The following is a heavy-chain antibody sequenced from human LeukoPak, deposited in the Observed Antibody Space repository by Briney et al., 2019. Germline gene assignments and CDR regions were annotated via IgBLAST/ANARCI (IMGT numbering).Heavy chain of an antibody. J-gene: IGHJ4*02. CDR2: MNPNSGNT. CDR3: ARPGIAAAGTMDY. V-gene: IGHV1-8*02. Sequence: ASVKVSCKASGYTFTGYYMHWVRQAPGQGLEWMGWMNPNSGNTGYAQKFQGRVTMTRNTSISTAYMELSSLRSEDTAVYYCARPGIAAAGTMDYWGQGTLVTVSS. CDR1: GYTFTGYY. D-gene: IGHD6-13*01.